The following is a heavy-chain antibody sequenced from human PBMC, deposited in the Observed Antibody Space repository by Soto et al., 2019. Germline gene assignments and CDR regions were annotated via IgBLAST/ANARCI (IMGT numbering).Heavy chain of an antibody. CDR3: ARDRFAKRWYTIYYYYYGMDV. D-gene: IGHD2-15*01. Sequence: AAVKVSCKASGYTFTGYYMHWVRQAPGQGLEWMGWINPNSGGTNYAQKFQGWVTMTRDTSISTAYMELSRLRSDDTAVYYCARDRFAKRWYTIYYYYYGMDVWGQGTTVTVSS. V-gene: IGHV1-2*04. CDR1: GYTFTGYY. CDR2: INPNSGGT. J-gene: IGHJ6*02.